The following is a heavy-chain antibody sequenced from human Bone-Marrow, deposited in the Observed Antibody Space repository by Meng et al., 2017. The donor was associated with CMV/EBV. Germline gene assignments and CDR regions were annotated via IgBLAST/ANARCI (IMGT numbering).Heavy chain of an antibody. CDR3: ARWRGVNYDFWSGVPGTSRYSWFDP. Sequence: QVQMRESGPSLVNPPKTLSPTCTVAGVSISSGDYYWSWIRQPPGKGLEWIGEINHSGSTNYNPSLKSRVTISVDTSKNQFSLKLSSVTAADTAVYYCARWRGVNYDFWSGVPGTSRYSWFDPWGQGTLVTVSS. CDR2: INHSGST. CDR1: GVSISSGDYY. D-gene: IGHD3-3*01. J-gene: IGHJ5*02. V-gene: IGHV4-30-4*08.